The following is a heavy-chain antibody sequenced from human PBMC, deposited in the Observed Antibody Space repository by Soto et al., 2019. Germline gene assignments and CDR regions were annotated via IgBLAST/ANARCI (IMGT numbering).Heavy chain of an antibody. Sequence: QLQLQESGPGLVKPSETLSLTCTVSGGSTSSSNYYWGWIRQPPGKGLEWIGSMYYRGNTYYNPSLKSRVTVPLDTSNNQFSLSLSSVTAADTAVYYCARLPDGSGSKYFDHWGQGILVTVSS. CDR3: ARLPDGSGSKYFDH. D-gene: IGHD3-10*01. CDR1: GGSTSSSNYY. CDR2: MYYRGNT. V-gene: IGHV4-39*01. J-gene: IGHJ4*02.